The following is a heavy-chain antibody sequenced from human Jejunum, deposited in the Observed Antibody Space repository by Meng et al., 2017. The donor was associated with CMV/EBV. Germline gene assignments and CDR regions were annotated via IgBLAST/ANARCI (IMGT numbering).Heavy chain of an antibody. CDR3: ARDLQLST. Sequence: CAASGFTFSSYSMNWVRQAPGKGLEWVSSITSSSGTIYYADSVKGRFTIFRDNAKNSLHLQMNSLRADDTAVYYCARDLQLSTWGQGTLVTVSS. CDR2: ITSSSGTI. J-gene: IGHJ5*02. D-gene: IGHD5-18*01. CDR1: GFTFSSYS. V-gene: IGHV3-48*04.